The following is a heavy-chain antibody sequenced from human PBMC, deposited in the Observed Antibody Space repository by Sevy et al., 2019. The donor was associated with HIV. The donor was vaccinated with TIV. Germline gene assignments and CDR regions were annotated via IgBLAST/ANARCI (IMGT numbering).Heavy chain of an antibody. CDR2: FDPEDGET. CDR1: GYTLTKLS. J-gene: IGHJ4*02. D-gene: IGHD3-22*01. Sequence: ASVKVSCKVSGYTLTKLSMHWVRHAPGKGLEWMGTFDPEDGETIYAQKFQGRVTMTEATSTDTAYMELSSLRSEDTAVYYCATTKDYYENSGDPFDYWGQGTLVTVSS. V-gene: IGHV1-24*01. CDR3: ATTKDYYENSGDPFDY.